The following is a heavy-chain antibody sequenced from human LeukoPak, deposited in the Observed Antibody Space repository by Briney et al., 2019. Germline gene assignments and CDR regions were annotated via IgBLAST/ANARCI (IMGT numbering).Heavy chain of an antibody. CDR1: GFSFSNFG. CDR3: AKGSIAAPLYYYYYGMDV. D-gene: IGHD6-6*01. Sequence: GGSLRLSCAASGFSFSNFGMNWVRQAPGKGLEWISYITRSSSSIFYADSVKGRFTISRDDAKNSLYLQMNSLRDEDTAVYYCAKGSIAAPLYYYYYGMDVWGQGTTVTVSS. CDR2: ITRSSSSI. J-gene: IGHJ6*02. V-gene: IGHV3-48*02.